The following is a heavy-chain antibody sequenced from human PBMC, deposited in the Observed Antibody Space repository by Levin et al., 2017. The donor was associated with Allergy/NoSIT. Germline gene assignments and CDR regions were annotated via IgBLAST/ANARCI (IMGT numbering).Heavy chain of an antibody. Sequence: GGSLRLSCAASGFTFSSYWMSWVRQAPGKGLEWVANIKQDGSEKYYVDTVKGRFTISRDNAKNSLYLQMNSLRAEDTAVYYCARDLNWNYGVEFDYWGQGTLVTVSS. J-gene: IGHJ4*02. CDR3: ARDLNWNYGVEFDY. CDR1: GFTFSSYW. CDR2: IKQDGSEK. D-gene: IGHD1-7*01. V-gene: IGHV3-7*01.